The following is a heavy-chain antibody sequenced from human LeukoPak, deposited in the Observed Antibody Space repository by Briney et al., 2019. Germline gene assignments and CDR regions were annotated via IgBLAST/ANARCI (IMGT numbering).Heavy chain of an antibody. CDR2: IYTSGST. J-gene: IGHJ4*02. Sequence: PSETLSLTCTVSGGSISSYYWSWIRQPAGKGLEWIGRIYTSGSTNYNPSLKSRVTMSVDTSKNQFSLKLSSVTAADTAVYYCAREISADCGGDCYSDYWGQGTLVTVSS. V-gene: IGHV4-4*07. CDR3: AREISADCGGDCYSDY. D-gene: IGHD2-21*02. CDR1: GGSISSYY.